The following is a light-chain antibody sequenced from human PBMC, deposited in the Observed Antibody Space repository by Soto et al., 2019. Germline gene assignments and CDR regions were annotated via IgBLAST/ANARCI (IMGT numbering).Light chain of an antibody. CDR3: NSSTTTTSLVV. V-gene: IGLV2-14*01. CDR1: SSDIGDYNY. Sequence: QSALTQPASVSGSPGQSITISCTGTSSDIGDYNYVSWYQQYPGKVPKLVIYDVSHRPSGVSNRFSGSKSGNTASLTISGLQAEDEADYYCNSSTTTTSLVVFGGGTKLTVL. J-gene: IGLJ3*02. CDR2: DVS.